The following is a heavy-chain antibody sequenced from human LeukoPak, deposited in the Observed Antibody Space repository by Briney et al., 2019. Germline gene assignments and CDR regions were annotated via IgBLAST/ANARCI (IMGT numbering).Heavy chain of an antibody. CDR1: GFTFGDYA. CDR3: VIWGDYDVLTGYYVPDY. V-gene: IGHV3-23*01. J-gene: IGHJ4*02. Sequence: GGSLRLSCTASGFTFGDYAMSWVRQAPGKGLEWVSAITGSGTSTYYADSLKGRFTISRDNSKNTVFLQMNSLRHEDTAIYYCVIWGDYDVLTGYYVPDYWGQGTLVTVSS. D-gene: IGHD3-9*01. CDR2: ITGSGTST.